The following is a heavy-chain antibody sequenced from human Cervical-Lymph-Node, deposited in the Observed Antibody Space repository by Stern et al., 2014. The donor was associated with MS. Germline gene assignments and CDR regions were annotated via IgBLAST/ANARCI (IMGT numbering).Heavy chain of an antibody. Sequence: QMQLVQSGAEVKKPGSSVKVSCKASGVTFSSYGISWVRQAPGQGLEWMGGVIPIFGTANYAQKFQGRVTITADESTSTAYMELSSLRSEDTAVYYCARDRGHGLSARSSSTGEYFQHWGQGTLVTVSS. CDR1: GVTFSSYG. CDR2: VIPIFGTA. J-gene: IGHJ1*01. CDR3: ARDRGHGLSARSSSTGEYFQH. V-gene: IGHV1-69*01. D-gene: IGHD6-6*01.